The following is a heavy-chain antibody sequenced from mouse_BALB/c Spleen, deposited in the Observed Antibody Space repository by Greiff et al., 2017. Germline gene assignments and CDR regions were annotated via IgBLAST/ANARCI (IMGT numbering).Heavy chain of an antibody. CDR1: GYTFTSYY. V-gene: IGHV1S81*02. Sequence: QVHVKQSGAELVKPGASVKLSCKASGYTFTSYYMYWVKQRPGQGLEWIGEINPSNGGTNFNEKFKSKATLTVDKSSSTAYMQLSSLTSEDSAVYYCTGDGSSSAWFAYWGQGTLVTVSA. D-gene: IGHD1-1*01. CDR2: INPSNGGT. CDR3: TGDGSSSAWFAY. J-gene: IGHJ3*01.